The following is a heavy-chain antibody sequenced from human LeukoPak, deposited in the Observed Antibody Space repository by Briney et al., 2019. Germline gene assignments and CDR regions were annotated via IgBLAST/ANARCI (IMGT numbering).Heavy chain of an antibody. Sequence: SETLSLTCTISGYPISSGYYWGWIRQPPGKGLEWIGSIYHSGSTYYNPSLKSRVTISLDTSENQFSLKLSSVTAADTAVYYCARDPYSSGWGYFDYWGQGTLVTVSS. CDR3: ARDPYSSGWGYFDY. CDR1: GYPISSGYY. J-gene: IGHJ4*02. V-gene: IGHV4-38-2*02. CDR2: IYHSGST. D-gene: IGHD6-19*01.